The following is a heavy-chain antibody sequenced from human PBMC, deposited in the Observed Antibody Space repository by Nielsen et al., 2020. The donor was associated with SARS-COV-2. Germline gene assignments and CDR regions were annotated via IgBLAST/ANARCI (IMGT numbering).Heavy chain of an antibody. CDR2: ISYDGSNK. D-gene: IGHD4-17*01. Sequence: GSLRLSCAASGFTFSSYAMHWVRQAPGKGLEWVAVISYDGSNKYYADSVKGRFTISRDNSKNTLYLQMNSLRAEDTAVYYCARDHYGDYVVGYGFDYWGQGTLVTVSS. J-gene: IGHJ4*02. CDR3: ARDHYGDYVVGYGFDY. CDR1: GFTFSSYA. V-gene: IGHV3-30*04.